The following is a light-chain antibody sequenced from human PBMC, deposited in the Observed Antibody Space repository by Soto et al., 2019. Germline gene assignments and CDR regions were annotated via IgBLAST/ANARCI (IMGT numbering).Light chain of an antibody. CDR3: CSYTRTSNHYF. CDR1: SSDIGGYDY. J-gene: IGLJ1*01. CDR2: EVR. V-gene: IGLV2-14*01. Sequence: HSVPTKPASVSGSPGQSITISCTGTSSDIGGYDYVSWYQQRPGKAPKLMIYEVRYRPSGVSNRFSGSKSGNTASLTISGLQAEDEAVYYCCSYTRTSNHYFFGSGTKVTVL.